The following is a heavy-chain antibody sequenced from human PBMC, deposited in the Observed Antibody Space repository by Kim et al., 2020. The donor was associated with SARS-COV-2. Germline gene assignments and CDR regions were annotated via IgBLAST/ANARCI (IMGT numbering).Heavy chain of an antibody. CDR3: TSVPGTTLAFWYAFDI. CDR2: IRSKANSYAT. Sequence: GGSLRLSCAASGFTFSGSAMHWVRQASGKGLEWVGRIRSKANSYATAYAASVKGRFTISRDDSKNTAYLQMNSLKTEDTAVYYCTSVPGTTLAFWYAFDIWGHGTMVTVSS. CDR1: GFTFSGSA. J-gene: IGHJ3*02. V-gene: IGHV3-73*01. D-gene: IGHD1-1*01.